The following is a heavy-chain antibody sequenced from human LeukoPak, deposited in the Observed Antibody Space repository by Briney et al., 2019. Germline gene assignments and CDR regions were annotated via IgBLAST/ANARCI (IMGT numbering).Heavy chain of an antibody. D-gene: IGHD2-2*01. Sequence: PGGSLRLSCAASGFTFDDYAMQWVRHAPGKGLEWVSGISWNSGSIVYADSVKGRFTISRDNAKNSLYLQMNSLRAEDTALYYCAKQIGGYCSSTSCYFDYWGQGTLVTVSS. V-gene: IGHV3-9*01. CDR3: AKQIGGYCSSTSCYFDY. J-gene: IGHJ4*02. CDR1: GFTFDDYA. CDR2: ISWNSGSI.